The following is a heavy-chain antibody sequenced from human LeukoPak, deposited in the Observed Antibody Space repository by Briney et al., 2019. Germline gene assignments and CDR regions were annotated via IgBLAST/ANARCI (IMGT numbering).Heavy chain of an antibody. V-gene: IGHV3-30-3*01. Sequence: PGRSLRLSCAASGFTFSSYAMHWVRQAPGKGLEWVAVISYDGSNKYYADSVKGRFTISRDNSKNTLYLQMNSLRAEDTAVYYCAGGQGYLIQLWGQGTLVTVSS. J-gene: IGHJ4*02. CDR3: AGGQGYLIQL. CDR2: ISYDGSNK. D-gene: IGHD2-15*01. CDR1: GFTFSSYA.